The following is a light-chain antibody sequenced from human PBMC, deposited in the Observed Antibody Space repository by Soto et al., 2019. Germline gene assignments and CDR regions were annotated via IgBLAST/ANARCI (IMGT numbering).Light chain of an antibody. J-gene: IGKJ1*01. V-gene: IGKV3-20*01. CDR2: GAS. Sequence: IVLSQSPGTLSLSPGERATLSCRPSQSVSSSYLAWYQQKPGQAPRLLIYGASSRATGIPDRFSGSGSGTDFTLTISRLEPEDFAVYYCQHYGYPQWPFGQGTKAAIK. CDR1: QSVSSSY. CDR3: QHYGYPQWP.